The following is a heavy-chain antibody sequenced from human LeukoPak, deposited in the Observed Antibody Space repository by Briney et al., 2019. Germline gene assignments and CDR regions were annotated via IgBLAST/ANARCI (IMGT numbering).Heavy chain of an antibody. CDR3: ARDPRRYYDSSAFKGNWFDP. CDR2: ISYDGSNK. J-gene: IGHJ5*02. CDR1: GFTFSSYA. D-gene: IGHD3-22*01. Sequence: PGRSLRLSCAASGFTFSSYAMHWVRQVPGKGLEWVALISYDGSNKYYADSVKGRFTISRDNSKNTLYLQMNSLRAEDTAVYYCARDPRRYYDSSAFKGNWFDPWGQGTLVTVSS. V-gene: IGHV3-30*04.